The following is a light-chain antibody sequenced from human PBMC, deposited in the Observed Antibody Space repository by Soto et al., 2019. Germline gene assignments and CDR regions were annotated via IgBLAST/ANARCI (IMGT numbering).Light chain of an antibody. Sequence: DIQMTQSPSTLSASVGDRVTITCRASQSMTRWLAWYQQKPGKAPKLLIYKASNLGGGVPSRFSGDGSGTEFTLTISSLQPEDSATYYCQQYNSYSSFGPGTKVD. J-gene: IGKJ3*01. CDR1: QSMTRW. V-gene: IGKV1-5*03. CDR2: KAS. CDR3: QQYNSYSS.